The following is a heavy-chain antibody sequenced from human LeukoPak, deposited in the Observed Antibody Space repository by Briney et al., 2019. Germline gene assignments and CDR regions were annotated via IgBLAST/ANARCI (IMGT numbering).Heavy chain of an antibody. J-gene: IGHJ6*03. CDR3: ARAYSGYENYYYYYYMDV. CDR2: INWNGGNT. D-gene: IGHD5-12*01. CDR1: GFAFDDYG. V-gene: IGHV3-20*04. Sequence: GGSLRLSCAASGFAFDDYGMSWVRQAPGKGLEWVSGINWNGGNTGYADSVKGRFTISRDNAKNSLYLQMNSLRAEDTALYYCARAYSGYENYYYYYYMDVWGKGTTVTVSS.